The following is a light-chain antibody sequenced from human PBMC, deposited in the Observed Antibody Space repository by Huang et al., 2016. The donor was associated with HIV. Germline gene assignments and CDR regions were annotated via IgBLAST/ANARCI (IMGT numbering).Light chain of an antibody. CDR1: QDINSA. V-gene: IGKV1-13*02. CDR3: QQFNGFSLT. CDR2: DAS. Sequence: AIQLTQSPPSLSASAGDRVTITCRASQDINSALAWYQQKPGKAPKLLIYDASNVKSGVPSRFSGSGSGTDFTLSSSSLQPEDFATYYCQQFNGFSLTFGGGTRVEIK. J-gene: IGKJ4*01.